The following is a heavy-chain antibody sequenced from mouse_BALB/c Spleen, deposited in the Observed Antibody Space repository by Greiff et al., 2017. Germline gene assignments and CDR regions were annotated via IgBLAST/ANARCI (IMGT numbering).Heavy chain of an antibody. CDR1: GYTFTSYW. D-gene: IGHD2-4*01. J-gene: IGHJ4*01. CDR3: TRSYDYDEVWYAMDY. CDR2: IYPSDSYT. V-gene: IGHV1-69*02. Sequence: QVQLQQPGAELVRPGASVKLSCKASGYTFTSYWINWVKQRPGQGLEWIGNIYPSDSYTNYNQKFKDKATLTVDKSSSTAYMQLSSPTSEDSAVYYCTRSYDYDEVWYAMDYWGQGTSVTVSS.